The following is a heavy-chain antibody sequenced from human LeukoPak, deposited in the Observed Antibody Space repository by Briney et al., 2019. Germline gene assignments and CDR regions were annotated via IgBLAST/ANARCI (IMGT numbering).Heavy chain of an antibody. CDR2: MYSGGST. CDR3: AVNWGTFDY. Sequence: GGSLRLSCAASGFTVSSKYMSWVRQAPGKGLEWVSAMYSGGSTYYADSVKGRFTISRHNSKNTLYLQMNSLRAEDTAVYYCAVNWGTFDYWGQGTLVTVSS. CDR1: GFTVSSKY. V-gene: IGHV3-53*04. J-gene: IGHJ4*02. D-gene: IGHD7-27*01.